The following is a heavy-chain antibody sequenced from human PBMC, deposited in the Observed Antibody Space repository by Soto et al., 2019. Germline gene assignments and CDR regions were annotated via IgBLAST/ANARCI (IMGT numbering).Heavy chain of an antibody. CDR2: INAGNGNT. CDR1: GYTFTSYA. CDR3: AIPTYYYGSGSYYNLYYYYYGMDV. J-gene: IGHJ6*02. Sequence: ASVKVSCKAFGYTFTSYAMHWVRQAPGQRLEWMGWINAGNGNTKYSQKFQGRVTITRDTSASTAYMELSSLRSEDTAVYYCAIPTYYYGSGSYYNLYYYYYGMDVWGQGTTVTVSS. V-gene: IGHV1-3*01. D-gene: IGHD3-10*01.